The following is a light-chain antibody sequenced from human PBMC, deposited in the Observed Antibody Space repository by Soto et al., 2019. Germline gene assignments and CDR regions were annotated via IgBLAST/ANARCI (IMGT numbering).Light chain of an antibody. V-gene: IGLV1-44*01. Sequence: QSVLTQPPSASGTPGQRVSISCTGSTSNIGTNTVSWYQHVPGTAPKLLIYSNDKRPSAVPGRFSGSKSGKSASLAISGLLSEDEADYYCATWDDSRTVVFGGGTQLTVL. CDR3: ATWDDSRTVV. CDR1: TSNIGTNT. J-gene: IGLJ2*01. CDR2: SND.